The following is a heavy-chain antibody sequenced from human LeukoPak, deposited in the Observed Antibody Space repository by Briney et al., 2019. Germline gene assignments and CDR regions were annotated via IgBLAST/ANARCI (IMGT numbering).Heavy chain of an antibody. Sequence: ASVKVSCKASGYTFTSYYMHWVRQPPGQGLEWMGIINPSGSSTNYAQQFQGRVTMTRDTSTSKVYMELRSLRSEDTAVYYCARGRDIVVVPASFDYWGQGTLVTVSS. D-gene: IGHD2-2*01. J-gene: IGHJ4*02. CDR3: ARGRDIVVVPASFDY. CDR1: GYTFTSYY. V-gene: IGHV1-46*01. CDR2: INPSGSST.